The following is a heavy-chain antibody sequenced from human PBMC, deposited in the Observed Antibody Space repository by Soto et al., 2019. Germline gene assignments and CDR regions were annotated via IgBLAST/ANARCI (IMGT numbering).Heavy chain of an antibody. D-gene: IGHD3-10*01. CDR3: ARGSYIVRGVIDY. Sequence: PPGKGLEWIGEINHSGSTNYNPSLESRVAISVDTSKNQFSLDVSSVTAADTAVFYCARGSYIVRGVIDYWGQGTLVTVYS. CDR2: INHSGST. J-gene: IGHJ4*02. V-gene: IGHV4-34*01.